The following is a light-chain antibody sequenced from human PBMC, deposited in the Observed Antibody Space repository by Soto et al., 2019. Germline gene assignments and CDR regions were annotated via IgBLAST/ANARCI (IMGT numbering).Light chain of an antibody. CDR1: SSDVGGYKY. Sequence: ALTQPPSASGSPGQSVTISCAGTSSDVGGYKYVSWYQQHPGKVPKLIIYEVSERPSGVPERFSGSKSGNTASLTVSGLQAEDEADYYCSSYAGSNHLVFGGGTKLTVL. CDR3: SSYAGSNHLV. CDR2: EVS. V-gene: IGLV2-8*01. J-gene: IGLJ2*01.